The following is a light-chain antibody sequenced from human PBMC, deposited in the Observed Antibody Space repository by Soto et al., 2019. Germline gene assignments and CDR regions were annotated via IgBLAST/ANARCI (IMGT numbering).Light chain of an antibody. CDR2: KAS. V-gene: IGKV1-5*03. CDR1: QSISTW. Sequence: DIPLTQSPSTLSASIGDRVTITCRASQSISTWLAWYQQKPGTAPKLLIYKASTLEGGVPSRFSGSRSGTEVTLTVSSLQPDDFATYYCQQYNDSFPYTFGQGTKREIK. CDR3: QQYNDSFPYT. J-gene: IGKJ2*01.